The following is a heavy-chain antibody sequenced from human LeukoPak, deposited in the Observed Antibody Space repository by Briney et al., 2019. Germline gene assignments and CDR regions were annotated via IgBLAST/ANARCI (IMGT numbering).Heavy chain of an antibody. CDR3: AKRITVAAGIYFDS. CDR1: GFTFSSHV. CDR2: ISESGDST. J-gene: IGHJ4*02. Sequence: GGSLRLSCAASGFTFSSHVMSWVRQARGKGLEWVSAISESGDSTYYADSVKGRFTISRDDSKNMQFLQMDSLRPEDTAVYFCAKRITVAAGIYFDSWGQGTLVTVSS. V-gene: IGHV3-23*01. D-gene: IGHD6-19*01.